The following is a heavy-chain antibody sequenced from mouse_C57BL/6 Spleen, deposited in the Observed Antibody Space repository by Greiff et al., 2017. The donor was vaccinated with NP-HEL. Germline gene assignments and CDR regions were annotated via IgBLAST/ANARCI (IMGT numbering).Heavy chain of an antibody. CDR2: ISYDGSN. D-gene: IGHD1-1*01. CDR1: GYSITSGYY. V-gene: IGHV3-6*01. Sequence: EVQLQESGPGLVKPSQSLSLTCSVTGYSITSGYYWNWIRQFPGNKLEWMGYISYDGSNNYNPSLKNRISITRDTSKNQFFLKLNSVTTEDTATYYCARGDYYGSRRYFDVWGTGTTVTVSS. J-gene: IGHJ1*03. CDR3: ARGDYYGSRRYFDV.